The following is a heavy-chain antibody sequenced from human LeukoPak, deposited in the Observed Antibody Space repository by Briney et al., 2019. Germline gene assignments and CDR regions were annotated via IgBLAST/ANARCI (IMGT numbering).Heavy chain of an antibody. CDR3: ARDYDSSGYYSFQH. J-gene: IGHJ1*01. CDR1: GFTFSSYS. V-gene: IGHV3-21*01. Sequence: GGSLRLSCAASGFTFSSYSMNWVRLAPGKGLEWVSSISGSSSYIYYADSVKGRFTISRDNAKNSLYLQMNSLRAEDTAVYYCARDYDSSGYYSFQHWGQGTLVTVSS. CDR2: ISGSSSYI. D-gene: IGHD3-22*01.